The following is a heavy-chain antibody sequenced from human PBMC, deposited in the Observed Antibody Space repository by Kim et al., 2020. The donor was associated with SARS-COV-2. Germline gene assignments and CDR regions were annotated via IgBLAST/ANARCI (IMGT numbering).Heavy chain of an antibody. D-gene: IGHD6-13*01. V-gene: IGHV3-23*01. CDR2: ISGSGGST. CDR3: ALAPSSWSYYYGMDV. J-gene: IGHJ6*02. CDR1: GFTFSSYA. Sequence: GGSLRLSCAASGFTFSSYAMSWVRQAPGKGLEWVSAISGSGGSTYYADSVKGRFTISRDNSKNTLYLQMNSLRAEDTAVYYCALAPSSWSYYYGMDVWGQGTTVTVSS.